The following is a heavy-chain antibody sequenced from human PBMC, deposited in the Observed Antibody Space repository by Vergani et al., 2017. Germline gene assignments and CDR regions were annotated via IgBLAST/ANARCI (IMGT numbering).Heavy chain of an antibody. CDR3: ARGLDTAMANYYYYMDV. CDR1: GGPFSSYA. Sequence: QVQLVQSGAEVKKPGSSVKVSCKASGGPFSSYAISWVRQAPGQGLEWMGGIIPIFGTANYAQKFQGRVTITADESTSTAYMELSSLRSEDTAVYYCARGLDTAMANYYYYMDVWGKGTTVTVSS. D-gene: IGHD5-18*01. CDR2: IIPIFGTA. V-gene: IGHV1-69*01. J-gene: IGHJ6*03.